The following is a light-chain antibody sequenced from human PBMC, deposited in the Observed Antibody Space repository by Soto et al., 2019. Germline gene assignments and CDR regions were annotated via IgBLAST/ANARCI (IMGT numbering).Light chain of an antibody. CDR2: AAS. CDR1: QDIRSS. V-gene: IGKV1-12*01. J-gene: IGKJ5*01. Sequence: DIQMTQSPSSVSASVGDRVTITCRASQDIRSSLAWYQQRPGKAPNLLIYAASTLQSGVPSRFSGRGSGTDFTLTISYLQAEDFGTYYCQEASRIPITFGQGTRLEIK. CDR3: QEASRIPIT.